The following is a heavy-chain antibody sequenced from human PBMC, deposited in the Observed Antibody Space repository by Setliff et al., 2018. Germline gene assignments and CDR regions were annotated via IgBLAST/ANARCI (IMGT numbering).Heavy chain of an antibody. CDR1: RFTFSNYW. CDR3: ARELLSSRSQGEIDY. V-gene: IGHV3-23*01. J-gene: IGHJ4*02. D-gene: IGHD2-15*01. Sequence: GGSLRLSCAASRFTFSNYWMSWVRQAPGKGLEWVSAISGSGGSTYYADSVKGRFTISRDNAKNSLYLQMNSLRAEDTAVYYCARELLSSRSQGEIDYWGQGTLVTVSS. CDR2: ISGSGGST.